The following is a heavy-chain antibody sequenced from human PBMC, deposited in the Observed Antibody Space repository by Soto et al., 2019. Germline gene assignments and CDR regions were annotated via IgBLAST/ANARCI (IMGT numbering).Heavy chain of an antibody. CDR2: IGGNGVTT. CDR3: AKHVAHGVEAPDY. CDR1: GFAFGGYS. J-gene: IGHJ4*02. V-gene: IGHV3-23*01. Sequence: GGSLRLSCAASGFAFGGYSITWVRQAPGKGLEWVSVIGGNGVTTHYADSVKGRFIVSRDNSKNTVSLLMNSLRAEDTALYYSAKHVAHGVEAPDYWGRGTLVTVSS. D-gene: IGHD4-17*01.